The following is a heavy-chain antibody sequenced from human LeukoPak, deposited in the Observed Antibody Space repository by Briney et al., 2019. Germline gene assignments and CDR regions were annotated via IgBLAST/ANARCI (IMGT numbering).Heavy chain of an antibody. V-gene: IGHV1-2*02. J-gene: IGHJ4*02. Sequence: ASVKVSCKASGYTFTGYYMHWVRQPPGQGLEWMGWINPNSGGTNYAQKFQGRVTMTRDTSISTAYMELSRLRADDTAVYYCARARDRQQLVPFDYWGQGTLVTVSS. CDR3: ARARDRQQLVPFDY. D-gene: IGHD6-13*01. CDR2: INPNSGGT. CDR1: GYTFTGYY.